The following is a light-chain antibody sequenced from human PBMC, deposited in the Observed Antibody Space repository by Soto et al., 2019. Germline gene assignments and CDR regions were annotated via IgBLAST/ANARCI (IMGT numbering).Light chain of an antibody. J-gene: IGLJ1*01. CDR1: SSDVGSYNL. Sequence: QSALTQAASVTGSPVQSIRISCTGTSSDVGSYNLVSWYQQHPGKAPKLMIYEVSKRPSGVSNRFSGSKSGNTASLTISGLQAEDEADYYCCSYAGSSLYVFGTGTKVTVL. CDR2: EVS. CDR3: CSYAGSSLYV. V-gene: IGLV2-23*02.